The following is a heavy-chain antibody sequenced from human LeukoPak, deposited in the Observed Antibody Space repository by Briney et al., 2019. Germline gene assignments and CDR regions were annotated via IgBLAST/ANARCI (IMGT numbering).Heavy chain of an antibody. J-gene: IGHJ3*01. Sequence: SETLSLTCAVYGGSFNYYWSWIRQPPGKGLEWIGEVNDRGTTKYNPSLKSRVSISVDTSKNQFSLKLSSVTAADTAIYYCAKSLYCGDDCFWGPGTMVTVSS. CDR1: GGSFNYY. D-gene: IGHD2-21*02. V-gene: IGHV4-34*01. CDR3: AKSLYCGDDCF. CDR2: VNDRGTT.